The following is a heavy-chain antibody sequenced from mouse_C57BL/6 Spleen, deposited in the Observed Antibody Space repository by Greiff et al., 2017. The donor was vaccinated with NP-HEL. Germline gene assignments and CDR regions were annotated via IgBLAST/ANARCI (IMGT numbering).Heavy chain of an antibody. Sequence: VQLKQSGAELVKPGASVKISCKASGYAFSSYWMNWVKQRPGKGLEWIGQIYPGDGDTNYNGKFKGKATLTADKSSSTAYMQLSSLTSEYSAVYFCARGYGSSPSFAYWGQGTLVTVSA. J-gene: IGHJ3*01. D-gene: IGHD1-1*01. CDR2: IYPGDGDT. CDR3: ARGYGSSPSFAY. CDR1: GYAFSSYW. V-gene: IGHV1-80*01.